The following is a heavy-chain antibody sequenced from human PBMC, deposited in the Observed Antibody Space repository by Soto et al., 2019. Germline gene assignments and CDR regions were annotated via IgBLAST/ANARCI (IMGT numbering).Heavy chain of an antibody. V-gene: IGHV3-48*01. CDR3: ASQSSEWLLFAS. D-gene: IGHD5-12*01. CDR2: ISSSSSTI. J-gene: IGHJ4*02. CDR1: GFTFSSYS. Sequence: EVQLVESGGGLVQPGGSLRLSCAASGFTFSSYSMNWVRQAPGKGLEWGSNISSSSSTIYYADSVKGRFSFSRDHDKNSLYLQMNSLRAEDTAVYYCASQSSEWLLFASWGQGTLVTVSS.